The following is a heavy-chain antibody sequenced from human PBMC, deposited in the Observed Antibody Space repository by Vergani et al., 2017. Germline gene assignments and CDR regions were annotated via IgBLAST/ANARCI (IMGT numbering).Heavy chain of an antibody. Sequence: EVQLVESGGGLVKPGGSLRLSCAASGFTFSSYSMNWVRQAPGKGLEWVSSISSSSSYIYYADSVKGRFTISRDNAKSSLFLQMDSLRAEDTAVYYCARHHRGYSNYPGTFDIWGQGSMVTVSS. D-gene: IGHD4-11*01. J-gene: IGHJ3*02. CDR1: GFTFSSYS. V-gene: IGHV3-21*04. CDR2: ISSSSSYI. CDR3: ARHHRGYSNYPGTFDI.